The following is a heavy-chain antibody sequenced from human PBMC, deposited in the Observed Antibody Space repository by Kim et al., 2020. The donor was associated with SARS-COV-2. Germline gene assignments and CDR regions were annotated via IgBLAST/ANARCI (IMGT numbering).Heavy chain of an antibody. CDR2: ISGSGDTT. Sequence: GGSLRLSCAASGFTFSNYVMSWVRQAPGKGLEWVSGISGSGDTTYYSDAVKGRFTISRDNSKNTLYLQMNSLRAEDTAVYYCAKGGRTHLWLTVHWGQGTLVTASS. D-gene: IGHD1-26*01. CDR3: AKGGRTHLWLTVH. J-gene: IGHJ4*02. V-gene: IGHV3-23*01. CDR1: GFTFSNYV.